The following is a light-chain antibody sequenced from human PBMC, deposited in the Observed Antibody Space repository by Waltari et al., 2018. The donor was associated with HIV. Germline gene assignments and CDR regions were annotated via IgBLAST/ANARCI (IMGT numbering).Light chain of an antibody. Sequence: QSVLTQPPSVSGAPGQRVTISCSGNSSNIGAGFDVHWYQHLPGTAPKLPIYAPPNRPSGVPYRFSGSKSGASASLAITGLQAEDEADYYCQSYDNSLTSYVFATGTRVTVL. CDR3: QSYDNSLTSYV. J-gene: IGLJ1*01. V-gene: IGLV1-40*03. CDR2: APP. CDR1: SSNIGAGFD.